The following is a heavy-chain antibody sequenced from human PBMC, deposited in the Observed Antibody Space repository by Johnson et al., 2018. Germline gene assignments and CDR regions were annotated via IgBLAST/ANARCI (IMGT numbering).Heavy chain of an antibody. CDR1: GFTFSNYN. CDR3: VRGSDSGTNQICDY. Sequence: VQLVESGGGLVQPGGSLRLSCAVSGFTFSNYNMNWVRQVPGKGLEWVSYISRTSDTTYYVDSVKGRFTISRDDAKNSLYLQMNSLRDGDTALYYCVRGSDSGTNQICDYWGQGTLVTVSS. V-gene: IGHV3-48*02. J-gene: IGHJ4*02. CDR2: ISRTSDTT. D-gene: IGHD1-26*01.